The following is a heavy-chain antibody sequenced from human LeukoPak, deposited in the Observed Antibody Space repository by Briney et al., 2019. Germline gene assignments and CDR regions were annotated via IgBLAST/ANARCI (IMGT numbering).Heavy chain of an antibody. CDR2: IYYSGST. D-gene: IGHD1-1*01. J-gene: IGHJ6*03. CDR1: GGSISSSSYY. V-gene: IGHV4-39*01. CDR3: ARTPYYYSYMDV. Sequence: SETLSLTCTVSGGSISSSSYYWGWIRQPPGKGLEWIATIYYSGSTYYNPSLKSRVTISVDTSKSQFSLKLNSVTATDTAVYYCARTPYYYSYMDVWGKGTTVTVSS.